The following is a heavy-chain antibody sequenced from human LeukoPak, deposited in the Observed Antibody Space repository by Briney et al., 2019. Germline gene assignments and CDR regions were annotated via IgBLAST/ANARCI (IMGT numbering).Heavy chain of an antibody. V-gene: IGHV3-15*01. CDR2: IKSKTDGGTT. CDR1: GFTFSNAW. J-gene: IGHJ4*02. Sequence: GGSLRLSCAASGFTFSNAWMSWVRQAPGKGLEWVGRIKSKTDGGTTDYAVPVKGRFTISRDDSKNTLYLQMNSLKTEDTAVYYCTNWYSLIYYFDYWGQGTLVTVSS. CDR3: TNWYSLIYYFDY. D-gene: IGHD6-13*01.